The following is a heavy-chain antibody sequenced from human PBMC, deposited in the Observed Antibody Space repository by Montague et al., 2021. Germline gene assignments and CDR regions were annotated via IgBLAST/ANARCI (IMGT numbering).Heavy chain of an antibody. V-gene: IGHV4-59*04. D-gene: IGHD6-13*01. CDR1: SGSISSFS. Sequence: SETLSLTCIVSSGSISSFSWAWIRQAPGKALEWIGSIYYSGNSFYQPSLKSRITMAVDTSKNQFSLKLSSVTAADTAIYYCARVFSSWYVGWFDPWGQGTLVTVSS. CDR2: IYYSGNS. CDR3: ARVFSSWYVGWFDP. J-gene: IGHJ5*02.